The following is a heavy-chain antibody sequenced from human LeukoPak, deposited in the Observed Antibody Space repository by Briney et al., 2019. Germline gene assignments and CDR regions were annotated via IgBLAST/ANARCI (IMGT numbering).Heavy chain of an antibody. J-gene: IGHJ4*02. CDR2: IKSKTDGGTT. Sequence: GGSLRLSCAASGFTFSNAWMSWVRQAPGKGLEWVGRIKSKTDGGTTDYAAPVKGRFTISRDDSKNTLYLQMNSLKTEDTAVYYCTTDYYDSSAFFDYWGQGTLVTVSS. D-gene: IGHD3-22*01. CDR3: TTDYYDSSAFFDY. V-gene: IGHV3-15*01. CDR1: GFTFSNAW.